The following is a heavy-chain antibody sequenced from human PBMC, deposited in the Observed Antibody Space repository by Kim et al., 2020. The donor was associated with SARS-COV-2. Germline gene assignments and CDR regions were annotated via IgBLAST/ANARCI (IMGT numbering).Heavy chain of an antibody. CDR3: TRFYGGFGESPFSYYYYGMDV. J-gene: IGHJ6*02. D-gene: IGHD3-10*01. CDR1: GFTFGDYA. CDR2: IRSKAYGGTT. V-gene: IGHV3-49*03. Sequence: GGSLRLSCTASGFTFGDYAMSWFRQAPGKGLEWVGFIRSKAYGGTTEYAASVKGRFTISRDDSKSIAYLQMNSLKTEDTAVYYCTRFYGGFGESPFSYYYYGMDVWGQGTTVTVSS.